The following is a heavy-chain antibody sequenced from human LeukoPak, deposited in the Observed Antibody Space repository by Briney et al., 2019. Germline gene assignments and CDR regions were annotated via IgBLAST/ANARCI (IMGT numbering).Heavy chain of an antibody. J-gene: IGHJ3*02. V-gene: IGHV1-18*01. D-gene: IGHD5-12*01. CDR3: ARDAGVATIWDAFDI. CDR2: ISAYNGNT. CDR1: GYTFTSYG. Sequence: AASVTVSCKASGYTFTSYGISWVRQAPGQGLEWMGWISAYNGNTNYAQKLQGRVTMTTDTSTSTAYMELRSLRFDDTAVYYCARDAGVATIWDAFDIWGQGTMVTVSS.